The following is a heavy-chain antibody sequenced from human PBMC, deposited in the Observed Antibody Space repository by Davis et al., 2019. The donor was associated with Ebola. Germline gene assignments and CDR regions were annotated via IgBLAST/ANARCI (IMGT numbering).Heavy chain of an antibody. J-gene: IGHJ5*02. Sequence: SVKVSCKTSGDTFSPYAISWVRQAPGQGLEWMGSIIPIFHTTNYAQKFQDRISITADESTSTSYMELAGLRSEDTAIYFCARGYYYDSSGYRWFDPWGQGTLVTVSS. CDR1: GDTFSPYA. D-gene: IGHD3-22*01. V-gene: IGHV1-69*13. CDR3: ARGYYYDSSGYRWFDP. CDR2: IIPIFHTT.